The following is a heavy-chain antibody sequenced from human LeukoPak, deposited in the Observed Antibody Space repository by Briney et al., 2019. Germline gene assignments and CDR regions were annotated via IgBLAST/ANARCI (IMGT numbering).Heavy chain of an antibody. CDR2: ISSGTSYI. J-gene: IGHJ3*02. CDR3: ARDPTSSWETAFDI. CDR1: GFTFNTYT. D-gene: IGHD1-26*01. Sequence: GGSLRLSCAASGFTFNTYTMNWVRQAPGKGLEWVSSISSGTSYIYYADSVKGRFTISRDNAKNSLYLQMDSLRAEDTAVYYCARDPTSSWETAFDIWGQGTMVTVSS. V-gene: IGHV3-21*01.